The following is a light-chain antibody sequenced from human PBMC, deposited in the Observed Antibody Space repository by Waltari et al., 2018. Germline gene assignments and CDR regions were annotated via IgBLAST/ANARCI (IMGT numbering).Light chain of an antibody. CDR2: EDS. J-gene: IGLJ3*02. CDR1: ALPKKY. Sequence: SYELTQPPSVSVSPGQAARITCSGDALPKKYAFWYQQKSGQAPVLVFHEDSKRPSGIPERFSGSSSGTTATLTLSGAQVEDEGDYYCYSTDSSDTHRVFGGGTKLTVL. V-gene: IGLV3-10*01. CDR3: YSTDSSDTHRV.